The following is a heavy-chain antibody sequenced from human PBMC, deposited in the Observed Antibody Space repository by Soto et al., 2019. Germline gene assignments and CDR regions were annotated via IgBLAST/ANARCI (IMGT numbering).Heavy chain of an antibody. Sequence: QEEVVESGGGVVQTGGSLRLSCVASGFSFSTYGMHWVRQAPGKGLDWVAVVSSDGTRKFYADSVNGRVTISRDNSKNTVFLEMNSLRGDDTAIYYCVKDLGLKSLCGQGTLVTVAP. CDR1: GFSFSTYG. J-gene: IGHJ4*02. V-gene: IGHV3-30*18. CDR3: VKDLGLKSL. CDR2: VSSDGTRK.